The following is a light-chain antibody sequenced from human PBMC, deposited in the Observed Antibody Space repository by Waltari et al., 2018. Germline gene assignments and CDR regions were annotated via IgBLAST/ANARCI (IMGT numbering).Light chain of an antibody. CDR3: QQYYNTLPLT. V-gene: IGKV4-1*01. J-gene: IGKJ4*01. Sequence: DIVMTQSPDSLAVSLGERATINCKSSQSVLSISNNKNSLAWYQQKPGQPPKLLIYWASTRGSVVPYRFSGSGSGTDFTLTISSLQAEDVAVYYCQQYYNTLPLTFGGGTKVEIK. CDR1: QSVLSISNNKNS. CDR2: WAS.